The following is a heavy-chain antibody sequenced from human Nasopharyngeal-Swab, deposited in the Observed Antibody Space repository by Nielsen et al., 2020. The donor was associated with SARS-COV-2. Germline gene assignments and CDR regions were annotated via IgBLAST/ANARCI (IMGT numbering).Heavy chain of an antibody. CDR1: GFTFSSNW. Sequence: GGSLRLSCAAPGFTFSSNWMSWVRQAPGKGLEWVANIKQDGSEKYYVDSVKGRFTISRDNAKNSLYLQMNSLRAEDTAVYYCARDTGSGWSMDVWGQGTTVTVSS. D-gene: IGHD6-19*01. CDR3: ARDTGSGWSMDV. V-gene: IGHV3-7*01. CDR2: IKQDGSEK. J-gene: IGHJ6*02.